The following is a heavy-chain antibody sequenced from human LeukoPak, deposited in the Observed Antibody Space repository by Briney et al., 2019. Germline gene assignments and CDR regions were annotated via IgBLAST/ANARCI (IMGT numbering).Heavy chain of an antibody. Sequence: ASVTVSCKVSTYPLTDLSLHWVRQPPGKGLEWMGGFDPEDGETVYAQKFQGRVSMTEDTSTDTAYMELNSLRSDDTAGYYCATSWPATSYDAFHIWGQGTMVTVSS. D-gene: IGHD6-13*01. V-gene: IGHV1-24*01. J-gene: IGHJ3*02. CDR3: ATSWPATSYDAFHI. CDR1: TYPLTDLS. CDR2: FDPEDGET.